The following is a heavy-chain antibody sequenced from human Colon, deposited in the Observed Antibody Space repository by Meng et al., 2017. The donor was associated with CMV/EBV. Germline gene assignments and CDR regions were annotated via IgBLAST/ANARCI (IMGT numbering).Heavy chain of an antibody. D-gene: IGHD6-13*01. V-gene: IGHV3-30*02. CDR2: MRYDGSDK. Sequence: GGSLRLSCVASGFSFTNYWMTWVRQAPGKGLEWVTFMRYDGSDKYYVDSVKGRFTISRDTTKNTLYLEMNSLRVEDTAVYYCAKDLAAAGTLDYDYGMDVWGQGTTVTVSS. J-gene: IGHJ6*02. CDR1: GFSFTNYW. CDR3: AKDLAAAGTLDYDYGMDV.